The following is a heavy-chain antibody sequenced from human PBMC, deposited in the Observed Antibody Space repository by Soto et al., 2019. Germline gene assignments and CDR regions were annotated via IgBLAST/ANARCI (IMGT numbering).Heavy chain of an antibody. CDR1: GFSLTTRGMT. CDR2: ST. J-gene: IGHJ4*02. V-gene: IGHV2-5*01. D-gene: IGHD6-13*01. Sequence: SGPTLVNPTPTLTLTCTVSGFSLTTRGMTLGWIRQPPGKAPEWLALSTQYSPSLQSRLTFTEDTSKKQVVLTMTNMDPVDTASYYCTLRQDTSRGPIYWGQGSRGTVS. CDR3: TLRQDTSRGPIY.